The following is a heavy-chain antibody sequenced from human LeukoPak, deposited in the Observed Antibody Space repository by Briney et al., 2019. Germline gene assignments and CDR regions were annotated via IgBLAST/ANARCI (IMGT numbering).Heavy chain of an antibody. CDR2: MNPNSGNT. CDR3: ARRAVGNSYYHSMDV. Sequence: ASVKVSCKASGYTFISYDINWVRQVTGQGLEWMGRMNPNSGNTGYAQKFQGRVTITRNTSISTAFMELSSLRSEDTAVYYCARRAVGNSYYHSMDVWGKGTTVTVSS. D-gene: IGHD6-19*01. J-gene: IGHJ6*03. CDR1: GYTFISYD. V-gene: IGHV1-8*03.